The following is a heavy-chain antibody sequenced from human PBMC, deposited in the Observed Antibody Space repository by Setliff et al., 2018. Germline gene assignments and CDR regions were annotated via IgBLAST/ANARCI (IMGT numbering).Heavy chain of an antibody. Sequence: ASVKVSCKASGYIFTYYAIHWVRQAPGQRLEWMGWINAGNGNTKYLQKFQGRVTITRDTSASTAYMELSSLTSEDTAVYYCARRPYDSSGYFNYWGQGTLVTVSS. CDR3: ARRPYDSSGYFNY. CDR1: GYIFTYYA. J-gene: IGHJ4*02. CDR2: INAGNGNT. V-gene: IGHV1-3*01. D-gene: IGHD3-22*01.